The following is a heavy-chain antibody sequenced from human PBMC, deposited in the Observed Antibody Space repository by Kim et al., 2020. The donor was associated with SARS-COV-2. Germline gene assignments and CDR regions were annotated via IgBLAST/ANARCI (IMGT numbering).Heavy chain of an antibody. D-gene: IGHD2-15*01. Sequence: GGSLRLSCAASGFTFSSYSMNWVRQAPGKGLEWVSSISSSSSYIYYADSVKGRFTISRDNAKNSLYLQMNSLRAEDTAVYYCATLPVVVVAAQHFDYWGQGTLVTVSS. CDR1: GFTFSSYS. J-gene: IGHJ4*02. CDR2: ISSSSSYI. CDR3: ATLPVVVVAAQHFDY. V-gene: IGHV3-21*01.